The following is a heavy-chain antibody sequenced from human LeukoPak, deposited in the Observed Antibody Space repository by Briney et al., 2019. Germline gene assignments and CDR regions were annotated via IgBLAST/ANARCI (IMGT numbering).Heavy chain of an antibody. Sequence: TGGSLRLSCVASGFRFSNNAMSWVRQAPGKGLEWVSSVSKTGGTTYYADSVKGRFTISRDNPRSTVSLQMNSLRAEDTAIYYCAKVATGPWGQGTLVTVSS. CDR1: GFRFSNNA. V-gene: IGHV3-23*01. CDR3: AKVATGP. D-gene: IGHD5-12*01. CDR2: VSKTGGTT. J-gene: IGHJ5*02.